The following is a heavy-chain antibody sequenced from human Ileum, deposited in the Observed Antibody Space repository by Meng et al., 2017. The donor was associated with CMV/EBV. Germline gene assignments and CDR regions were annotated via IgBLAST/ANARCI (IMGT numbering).Heavy chain of an antibody. Sequence: SGFTFSDYYMSWIRQAPGKGLEWVSCITSSGSAIYYADSVKGRFTISRDNAKNSLYLQMNSLRAEDTAAYYCASPGYSYGYQWFDPWGQGTLVTVSS. CDR3: ASPGYSYGYQWFDP. J-gene: IGHJ5*02. CDR2: ITSSGSAI. V-gene: IGHV3-11*01. D-gene: IGHD5-18*01. CDR1: GFTFSDYY.